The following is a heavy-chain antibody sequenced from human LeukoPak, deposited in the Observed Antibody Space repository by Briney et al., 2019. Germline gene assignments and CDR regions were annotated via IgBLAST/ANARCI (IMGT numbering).Heavy chain of an antibody. CDR1: GGSISSYY. D-gene: IGHD3-22*01. CDR2: IYYSGST. J-gene: IGHJ3*02. CDR3: ARNSYYDNSGEGAFDI. Sequence: PSETLSLTCTVSGGSISSYYWSWIRQPPGKGLEWIGYIYYSGSTNYNPSLKSRVTISVDTSKNQFSLKLSSVTAADTAVYYCARNSYYDNSGEGAFDIWGQGTMVTVSS. V-gene: IGHV4-59*01.